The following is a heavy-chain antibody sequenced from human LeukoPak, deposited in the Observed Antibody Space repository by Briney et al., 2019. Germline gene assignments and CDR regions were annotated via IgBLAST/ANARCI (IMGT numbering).Heavy chain of an antibody. Sequence: GGSLRLSCAASGFTFSSYSMSWVRQAPGKGLEWVANIKQDGSEKHYVDSVKGRFTISRDNAKNSLYLQMNSLRAEDTAVYYCARVPGRGDGGYYYYYMDVWGKGTTVTVSS. J-gene: IGHJ6*03. CDR3: ARVPGRGDGGYYYYYMDV. D-gene: IGHD1-14*01. CDR2: IKQDGSEK. CDR1: GFTFSSYS. V-gene: IGHV3-7*01.